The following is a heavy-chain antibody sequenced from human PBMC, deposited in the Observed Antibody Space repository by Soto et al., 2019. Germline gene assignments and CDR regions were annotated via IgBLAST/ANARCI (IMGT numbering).Heavy chain of an antibody. CDR3: ARIARYYDLLTCQYFPLNFDF. D-gene: IGHD3-9*01. V-gene: IGHV2-5*01. CDR2: IYWPADK. Sequence: QITLKESGPTLVKPTQTLTLTCTFSGFSLRTSGVGVGWIRQPPGTALEWLALIYWPADKRYSPSLSNMLTITTDPSKNRVLLTLTNIDSVATATYSCARIARYYDLLTCQYFPLNFDFWGRGTLVTVSS. CDR1: GFSLRTSGVG. J-gene: IGHJ4*02.